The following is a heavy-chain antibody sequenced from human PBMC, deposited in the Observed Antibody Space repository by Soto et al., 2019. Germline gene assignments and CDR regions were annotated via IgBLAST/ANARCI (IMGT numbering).Heavy chain of an antibody. Sequence: PAGSLRISCTASGFSFSGSAIHGVRQASGKGLEWVGRIRSKPNNYATAYDVSVKGGFTISRDDSKNTAYLQMNSLKTEDTAVYSCTSACGGCTTTRCCTSRGHYFYGMDVWGQGTTVTVSS. J-gene: IGHJ6*02. CDR1: GFSFSGSA. CDR2: IRSKPNNYAT. CDR3: TSACGGCTTTRCCTSRGHYFYGMDV. V-gene: IGHV3-73*01. D-gene: IGHD2-2*02.